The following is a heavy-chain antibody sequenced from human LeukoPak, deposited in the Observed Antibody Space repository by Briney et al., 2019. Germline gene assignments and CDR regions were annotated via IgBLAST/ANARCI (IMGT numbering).Heavy chain of an antibody. D-gene: IGHD2-8*01. V-gene: IGHV3-23*01. CDR1: GFALSHHA. J-gene: IGHJ4*02. Sequence: PGGSLRLSCAASGFALSHHAMSWVRQAPGKGLEWVSGVSDSGTSTDYADSVKGRFTISRDNSKNMLYLQMNSLRAEDTAVYYCAKDRGIFYYRGFDYWGQGALVTVSS. CDR2: VSDSGTST. CDR3: AKDRGIFYYRGFDY.